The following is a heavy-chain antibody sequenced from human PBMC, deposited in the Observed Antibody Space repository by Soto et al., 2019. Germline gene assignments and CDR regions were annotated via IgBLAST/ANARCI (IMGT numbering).Heavy chain of an antibody. CDR1: GYSFASYG. V-gene: IGHV1-18*01. Sequence: ASVKVSCKASGYSFASYGISWVRQAPGQGLEWMGWISAYNGNTNYAQKLQGRVTMTTDTSTSTAYMELRSLRSDDTAVYYCARVRYCRGGSCYSAAYDIWGQGTMVTVSS. D-gene: IGHD2-15*01. CDR3: ARVRYCRGGSCYSAAYDI. CDR2: ISAYNGNT. J-gene: IGHJ3*02.